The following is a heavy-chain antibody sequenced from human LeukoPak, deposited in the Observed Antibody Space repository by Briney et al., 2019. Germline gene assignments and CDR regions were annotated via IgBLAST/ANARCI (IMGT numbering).Heavy chain of an antibody. CDR3: ARRDTSGWLPDY. V-gene: IGHV4-4*02. J-gene: IGHJ4*02. CDR1: GGFITQTNY. Sequence: SETLSLTCGVSGGFITQTNYWAWDRQPPGKGLAWIGEVNLQGSTNYNPSLMGRVAISVDKPENHVSLHLTSVTAADTAVYYCARRDTSGWLPDYWGQGTLVTVSS. CDR2: VNLQGST. D-gene: IGHD6-19*01.